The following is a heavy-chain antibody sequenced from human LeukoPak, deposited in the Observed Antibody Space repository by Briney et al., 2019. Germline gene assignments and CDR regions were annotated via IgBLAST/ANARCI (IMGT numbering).Heavy chain of an antibody. V-gene: IGHV3-21*01. J-gene: IGHJ4*02. CDR2: ISSSSNYI. CDR3: ARDPTYDYVWGSSDY. Sequence: PGGSLRLSCAASGFTFSSYSMNWVRQAPGKGLEWVSSISSSSNYIYYADSVKGRFTISRDNAKNSLYLQMNSLRAEDTAVYYCARDPTYDYVWGSSDYWGQGTLVTVSS. D-gene: IGHD3-16*01. CDR1: GFTFSSYS.